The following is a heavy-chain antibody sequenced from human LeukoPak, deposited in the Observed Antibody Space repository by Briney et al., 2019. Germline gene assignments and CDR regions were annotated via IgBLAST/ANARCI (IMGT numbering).Heavy chain of an antibody. Sequence: SVKVSCKTSGLTFSTSAIQWVRQARGQSLEWMGWIVVGNGNTRYAQKLQERLTITRGMSTSTAYMELSSLRSEDTAVYYCAAETYIQGCCNFGVWGQGTLITVSS. V-gene: IGHV1-58*02. CDR1: GLTFSTSA. CDR3: AAETYIQGCCNFGV. CDR2: IVVGNGNT. D-gene: IGHD2/OR15-2a*01. J-gene: IGHJ3*01.